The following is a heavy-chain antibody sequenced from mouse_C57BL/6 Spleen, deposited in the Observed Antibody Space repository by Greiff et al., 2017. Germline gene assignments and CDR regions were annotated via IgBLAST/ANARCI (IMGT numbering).Heavy chain of an antibody. CDR2: FCPGGGSI. V-gene: IGHV1-62-2*01. Sequence: VKLQESGAELVKPGASVTLSCTASGYTFTEYTIHWVKQRSGQGLEWIGWFCPGGGSIKYNERIKDKATLTADKSSSTVYMELSRLRSEDSAVYFCASNGRWYGGSSYWYFDVWGTGTTVTVSS. CDR3: ASNGRWYGGSSYWYFDV. D-gene: IGHD1-1*01. CDR1: GYTFTEYT. J-gene: IGHJ1*03.